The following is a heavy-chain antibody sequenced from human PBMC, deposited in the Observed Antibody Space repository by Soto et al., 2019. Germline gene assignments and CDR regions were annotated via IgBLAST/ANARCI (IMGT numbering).Heavy chain of an antibody. CDR1: GFTIGDYG. D-gene: IGHD5-12*01. Sequence: GGSLILSCVGSGFTIGDYGMTWFRQATGKGLEWVGFITSKAYGGTAEYAAAVKGRFTISRDDSKSIAYLQMNSLKSEDTAVYYCNRVARDGYGPPFDYGGQGTLVTVSS. CDR2: ITSKAYGGTA. J-gene: IGHJ4*02. V-gene: IGHV3-49*03. CDR3: NRVARDGYGPPFDY.